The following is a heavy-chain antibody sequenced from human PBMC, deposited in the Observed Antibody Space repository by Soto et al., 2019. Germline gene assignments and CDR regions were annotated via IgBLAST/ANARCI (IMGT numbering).Heavy chain of an antibody. CDR3: ASGPLTQPTFGGVIRDNWFDP. CDR2: INSDGSST. CDR1: GFTFSSYW. D-gene: IGHD3-16*02. Sequence: GGSLRLSCAASGFTFSSYWMHWVRQAPGKGLVWVSRINSDGSSTSYADSVKGRFTISRDNAKNTLYLQMNSLRAEDTAVYYCASGPLTQPTFGGVIRDNWFDPWGQGTLVTVSS. V-gene: IGHV3-74*01. J-gene: IGHJ5*02.